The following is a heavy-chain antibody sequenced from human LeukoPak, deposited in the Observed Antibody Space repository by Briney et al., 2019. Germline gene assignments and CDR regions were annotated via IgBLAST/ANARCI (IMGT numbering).Heavy chain of an antibody. D-gene: IGHD6-6*01. CDR1: GFTFDGYA. J-gene: IGHJ5*02. Sequence: GGSLRLSCAASGFTFDGYAMHWVRQAPGKGLEWVSGISWNSGSIGYADSVKGRFTISRDNAKNSLYLQMNSLRAEDTALYYCAKSSGPTNWFDPWGQGTLVTVSS. CDR2: ISWNSGSI. V-gene: IGHV3-9*01. CDR3: AKSSGPTNWFDP.